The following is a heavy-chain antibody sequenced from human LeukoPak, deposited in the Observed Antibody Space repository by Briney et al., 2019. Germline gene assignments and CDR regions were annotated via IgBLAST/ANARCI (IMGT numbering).Heavy chain of an antibody. CDR2: ISSSSSII. CDR3: AVSFDY. V-gene: IGHV3-48*01. D-gene: IGHD5/OR15-5a*01. Sequence: GKGLEWVSYISSSSSIIYYADSVKGRFTISRDNAKNSVYLQMNSLRAEDTAVYYCAVSFDYRGQGTLVTVSS. J-gene: IGHJ4*02.